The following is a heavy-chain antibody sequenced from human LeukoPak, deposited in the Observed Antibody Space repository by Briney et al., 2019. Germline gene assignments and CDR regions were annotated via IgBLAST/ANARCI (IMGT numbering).Heavy chain of an antibody. CDR3: SRCTSTSCYNFDY. CDR2: INHSGST. D-gene: IGHD2-2*02. V-gene: IGHV4-34*01. Sequence: SETLSLTCAVYGGSFSGYYWSWIRQPPGKGLEWIGEINHSGSTNYNPSLKSRVTISVDTSKNQFSLKLSSVTAADTAVYYCSRCTSTSCYNFDYWGQGSLVTVSS. CDR1: GGSFSGYY. J-gene: IGHJ4*02.